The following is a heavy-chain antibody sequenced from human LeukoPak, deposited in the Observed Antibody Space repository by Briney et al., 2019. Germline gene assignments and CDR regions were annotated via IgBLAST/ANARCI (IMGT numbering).Heavy chain of an antibody. CDR1: GFTFSSHA. Sequence: GGSLRLSCAASGFTFSSHAMSWVRQAPGKGLVWVSHINGDGSITSYADSVKGRFTISRDNAKNTLYLQMNSLRAEDTAVYYCARDAVDTANAVWGQGTTVTVSS. D-gene: IGHD5-18*01. CDR2: INGDGSIT. V-gene: IGHV3-74*01. J-gene: IGHJ6*02. CDR3: ARDAVDTANAV.